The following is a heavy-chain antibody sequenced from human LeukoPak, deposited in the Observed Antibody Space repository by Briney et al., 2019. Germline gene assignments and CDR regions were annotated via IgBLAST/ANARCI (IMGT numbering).Heavy chain of an antibody. V-gene: IGHV5-51*01. CDR2: IYPGDSDT. Sequence: GASLKISCKCSGSIFTTYWIGWVRQMPGKGLELVGIIYPGDSDTRYGPSFQGQVTISADKSISTAYLQWSSLKASDTAMYYCARHSGLRDFWSGKGGFDIWGQGTMVTVSS. CDR1: GSIFTTYW. D-gene: IGHD3-3*01. CDR3: ARHSGLRDFWSGKGGFDI. J-gene: IGHJ3*02.